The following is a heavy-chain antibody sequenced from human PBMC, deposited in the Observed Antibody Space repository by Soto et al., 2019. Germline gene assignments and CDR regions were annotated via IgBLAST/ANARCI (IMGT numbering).Heavy chain of an antibody. CDR3: VRGCSSASCYYY. CDR2: VSFRGDI. Sequence: EVQLVESGGCLVKPGGSLRLSCTASGFMFSSYTMNWVRQAPGKGLEWVSSVSFRGDIYYADSLEGRFTISRDDAKNSLYLQMNSLRAEDTAVYYCVRGCSSASCYYYWGQGTLVTVSS. CDR1: GFMFSSYT. V-gene: IGHV3-21*01. D-gene: IGHD2-2*01. J-gene: IGHJ4*02.